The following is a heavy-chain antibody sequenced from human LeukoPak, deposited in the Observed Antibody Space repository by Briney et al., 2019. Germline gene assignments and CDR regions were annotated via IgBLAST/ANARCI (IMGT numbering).Heavy chain of an antibody. V-gene: IGHV4-34*01. D-gene: IGHD2-15*01. CDR2: INHSGST. Sequence: PSETLSLTCAVYGGSFSGYYWSWIRQPPGKGLEWIGEINHSGSTNYSPSLKSRVTISVDTSKNQFSLKLSSVTAADTAVYYCARSRGVVAATPRIDYWGQGTLVTVSS. J-gene: IGHJ4*02. CDR1: GGSFSGYY. CDR3: ARSRGVVAATPRIDY.